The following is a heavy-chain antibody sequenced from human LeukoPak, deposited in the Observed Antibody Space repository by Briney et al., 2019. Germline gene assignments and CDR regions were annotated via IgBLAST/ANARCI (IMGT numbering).Heavy chain of an antibody. V-gene: IGHV4-61*02. CDR3: ARETSLTTVTTQKDYYYYYMDV. CDR1: GASITSESYY. J-gene: IGHJ6*03. D-gene: IGHD4-11*01. Sequence: PSETLSLTCSVSGASITSESYYWTWVRQPAGRGLEWIGRIYASGVTSYNPSLKSRVTMSVDTSKNQFSLKLSFVTAADTAVYYCARETSLTTVTTQKDYYYYYMDVWGKGTTVTVSS. CDR2: IYASGVT.